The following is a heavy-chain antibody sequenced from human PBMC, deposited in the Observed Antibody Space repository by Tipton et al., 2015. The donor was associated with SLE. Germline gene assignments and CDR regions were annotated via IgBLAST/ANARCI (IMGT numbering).Heavy chain of an antibody. CDR1: GGSISDYY. V-gene: IGHV4-59*12. CDR2: IYYSGNT. J-gene: IGHJ6*03. D-gene: IGHD1-1*01. Sequence: LRLSCTVSGGSISDYYWSWIRQSPGKGLEWIGYIYYSGNTNYNPSLKSRVTISVDTSKNQFSLKLNSVTAADTAVYYCARAPGLERPYYYYYYMDVWGKGITVTVSS. CDR3: ARAPGLERPYYYYYYMDV.